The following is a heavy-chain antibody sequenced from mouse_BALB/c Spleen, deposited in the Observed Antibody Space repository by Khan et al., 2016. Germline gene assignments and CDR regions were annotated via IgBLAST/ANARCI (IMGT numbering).Heavy chain of an antibody. J-gene: IGHJ4*01. V-gene: IGHV9-3*02. Sequence: QIQLEQSGPELKKPGATVKISCKASEYTFTNYGMNWVKQAPGKGLKWMGWINTNTGEPTYAEEFKGRSAITLEASASTAYLQLNSLKNEDSAKYCWAMTHDYPYSAMDCWGPRTSVTVSS. CDR2: INTNTGEP. CDR1: EYTFTNYG. D-gene: IGHD2-13*01. CDR3: AMTHDYPYSAMDC.